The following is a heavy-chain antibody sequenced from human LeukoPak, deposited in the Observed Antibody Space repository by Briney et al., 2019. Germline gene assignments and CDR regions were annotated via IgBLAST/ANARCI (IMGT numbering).Heavy chain of an antibody. CDR2: ISSSTSTI. D-gene: IGHD3-22*01. Sequence: PGGSLRLSCVASGFTFSSSPMNWVRQAPGKGLEWLSYISSSTSTIYYAGSVRGRFTISRDNAKNSLYLQMNSLRDEDTAVYYCANHYYDSTDYFDYWGQGTLVTVSS. CDR3: ANHYYDSTDYFDY. CDR1: GFTFSSSP. V-gene: IGHV3-48*02. J-gene: IGHJ4*02.